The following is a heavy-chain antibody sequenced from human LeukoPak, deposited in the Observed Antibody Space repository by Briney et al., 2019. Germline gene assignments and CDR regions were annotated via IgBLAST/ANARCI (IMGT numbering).Heavy chain of an antibody. CDR1: GYSFPTHW. CDR3: ARWGTVTRFVVDY. V-gene: IGHV5-51*01. Sequence: GESLKISCKGSGYSFPTHWIGWVRQMPGKGLEGLGIIYPGNSDNRYSPSFQGQVTISADNSISTAYLQWSSLKASDTAMYYCARWGTVTRFVVDYWGQGTLVTASS. CDR2: IYPGNSDN. J-gene: IGHJ4*02. D-gene: IGHD4-17*01.